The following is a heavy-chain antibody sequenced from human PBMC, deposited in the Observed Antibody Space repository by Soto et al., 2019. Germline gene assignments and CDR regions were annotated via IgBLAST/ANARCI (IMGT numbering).Heavy chain of an antibody. V-gene: IGHV3-15*07. J-gene: IGHJ4*02. CDR1: GFTFSNAW. Sequence: GGSLRLSCAASGFTFSNAWMNWVRQAPGKGLEWVGRIKSKTDGGTTDYAAPVKGRFTISRDDSKNTLYLQMNSLKTEDTAVYYCTIVPAAEGYEVDYWGQGTLVTVSS. CDR3: TIVPAAEGYEVDY. D-gene: IGHD2-2*01. CDR2: IKSKTDGGTT.